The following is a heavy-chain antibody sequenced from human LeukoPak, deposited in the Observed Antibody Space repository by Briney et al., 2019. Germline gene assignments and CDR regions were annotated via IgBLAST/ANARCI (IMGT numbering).Heavy chain of an antibody. D-gene: IGHD5/OR15-5a*01. CDR1: GGSISSGGYY. Sequence: SETLSLTCTVSGGSISSGGYYWSWIRQPPGKGLEWIGYIYHSGSTYYNPSLKSRVTISVDRSKNQFSLKLSSVTAADTAVYYCARSVLPRVRFDPWGQGTLVTVSS. J-gene: IGHJ5*02. CDR2: IYHSGST. V-gene: IGHV4-30-2*02. CDR3: ARSVLPRVRFDP.